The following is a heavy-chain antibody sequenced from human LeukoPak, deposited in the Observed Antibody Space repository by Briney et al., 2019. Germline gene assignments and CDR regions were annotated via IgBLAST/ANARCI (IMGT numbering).Heavy chain of an antibody. V-gene: IGHV3-23*01. CDR3: AKGRTAYCSSTSCYTSDY. CDR1: GFTFSSYA. D-gene: IGHD2-2*02. CDR2: ICGSGGST. J-gene: IGHJ4*02. Sequence: GGSLGLSCAAPGFTFSSYAMSWVRQAPGKGLEWVSAICGSGGSTYYADSVEGGFTISRDNSKNPQYLQMNSLKAEDTAVYYCAKGRTAYCSSTSCYTSDYWGQGTLVTVSS.